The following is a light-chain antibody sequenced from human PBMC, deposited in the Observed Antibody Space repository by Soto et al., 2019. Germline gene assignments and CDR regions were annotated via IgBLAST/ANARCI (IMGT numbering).Light chain of an antibody. J-gene: IGKJ3*01. CDR1: QDISNY. CDR2: DAS. Sequence: DIQMTQSPSCLSASVGDRVTITCQASQDISNYLNWYQQKPGKAPKLLIYDASNLETGVPSRFSGSGSGTDFTFTISSLQPEDIATYYCQQYDNLPLFTFGPGAKVDIK. CDR3: QQYDNLPLFT. V-gene: IGKV1-33*01.